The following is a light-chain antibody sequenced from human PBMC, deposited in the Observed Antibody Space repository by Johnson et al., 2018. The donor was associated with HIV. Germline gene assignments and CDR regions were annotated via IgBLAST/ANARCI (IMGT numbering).Light chain of an antibody. CDR2: ENN. J-gene: IGLJ1*01. CDR1: ISNIGNNY. CDR3: GTWDSDVSAYV. V-gene: IGLV1-51*02. Sequence: QPVLTQPLSISAAPGQKVTISCSGSISNIGNNYVSWYQQLPGAAPKLLIYENNKRPSGISGRFYGSKSDTSGILGITGPQRGDEADYYCGTWDSDVSAYVFGTGTKVTVL.